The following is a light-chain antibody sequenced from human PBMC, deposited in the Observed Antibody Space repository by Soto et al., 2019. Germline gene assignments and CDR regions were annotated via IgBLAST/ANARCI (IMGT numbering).Light chain of an antibody. CDR1: ESISRH. J-gene: IGKJ5*01. CDR2: AAS. CDR3: QQSYSTPSIT. Sequence: DIEMTQSPSSLSAFVGDRVTITCRASESISRHLNWYQQKPGKAPKLLIYAASSLQNGVPSRFSGGGSGTDFTLTISNLQPADFATYYCQQSYSTPSITFGHGTRLEIK. V-gene: IGKV1-39*01.